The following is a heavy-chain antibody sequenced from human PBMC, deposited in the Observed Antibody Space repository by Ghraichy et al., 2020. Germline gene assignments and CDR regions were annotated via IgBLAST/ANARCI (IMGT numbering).Heavy chain of an antibody. CDR3: ARFSGELLTFGAFDI. CDR1: GFTFSTYT. Sequence: GGSLRLSCAASGFTFSTYTMHWVRQAPGKGLEWVAVISYDGSNKYYADSVKGRFTISRDNSKNTLYLQMNSLRAEDTAVYYCARFSGELLTFGAFDIWGQGTMITVSS. V-gene: IGHV3-30-3*01. D-gene: IGHD1-26*01. J-gene: IGHJ3*02. CDR2: ISYDGSNK.